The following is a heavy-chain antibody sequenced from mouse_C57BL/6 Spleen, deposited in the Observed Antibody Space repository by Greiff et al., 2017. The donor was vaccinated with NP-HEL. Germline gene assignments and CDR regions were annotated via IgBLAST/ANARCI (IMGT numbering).Heavy chain of an antibody. CDR2: IYPRDGST. J-gene: IGHJ1*03. Sequence: VQVVESGPELVKPGASVKLSCKASGYTFTSYDINWVKQRPGQGLEWIGWIYPRDGSTKYNEKFKGKATLTVDTSSSTAYMELHSLTSEDSAVYFCAQARTTVVYWYFDVWGTGTTVTVSS. D-gene: IGHD1-1*01. CDR1: GYTFTSYD. V-gene: IGHV1-85*01. CDR3: AQARTTVVYWYFDV.